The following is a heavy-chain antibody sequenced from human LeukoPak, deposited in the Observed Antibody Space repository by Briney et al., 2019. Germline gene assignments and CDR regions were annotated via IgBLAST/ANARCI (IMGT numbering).Heavy chain of an antibody. V-gene: IGHV3-21*01. J-gene: IGHJ5*01. D-gene: IGHD3-3*01. CDR2: VTGNSNYI. CDR1: GFTFNSYT. CDR3: ARDSVRFLGNIWFDS. Sequence: GGSLRLSCEASGFTFNSYTMKWVRQSPGKGLEWISSVTGNSNYIFYADSVKGRFTISRDNANNSVSLQMNNLRVEDTAVYYCARDSVRFLGNIWFDSWGQGTLVSVSS.